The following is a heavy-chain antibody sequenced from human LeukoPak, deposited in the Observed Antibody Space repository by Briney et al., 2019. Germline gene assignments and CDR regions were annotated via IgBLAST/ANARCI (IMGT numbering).Heavy chain of an antibody. D-gene: IGHD2-21*02. CDR3: ARDRCGGDCYSTFAFDI. CDR2: IYYSGST. V-gene: IGHV4-59*01. J-gene: IGHJ3*02. CDR1: GGSISSYY. Sequence: SETLSLTCTVSGGSISSYYWSWIRQPPGKGLEWIGYIYYSGSTNYNPSLKSRVTISVDTSKNQFSLKLSSVTAADTAVYYCARDRCGGDCYSTFAFDIWGQGTMVTVSS.